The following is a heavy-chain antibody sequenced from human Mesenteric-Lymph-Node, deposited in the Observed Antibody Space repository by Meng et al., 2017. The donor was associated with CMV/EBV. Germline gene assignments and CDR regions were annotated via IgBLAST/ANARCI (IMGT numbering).Heavy chain of an antibody. Sequence: GESLKISCAASGFTFSSYSMNWVRQAPGKGLEWVSTIYTGGSTFYADSVKGRFTISRDSSSNTLFLQMNSLRAEDTAVYYCARGEGRPHYYFDLWGQGTQVTVSS. J-gene: IGHJ4*02. CDR3: ARGEGRPHYYFDL. CDR1: GFTFSSYS. CDR2: IYTGGST. V-gene: IGHV3-53*01. D-gene: IGHD1-26*01.